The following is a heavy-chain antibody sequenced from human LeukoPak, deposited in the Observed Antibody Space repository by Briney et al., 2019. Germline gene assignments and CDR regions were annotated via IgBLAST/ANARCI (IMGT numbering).Heavy chain of an antibody. CDR3: ARQAGGYSSGWYQFHFDY. J-gene: IGHJ4*02. Sequence: ASVKVSCKASGYTFTSYGISWVRQTPGEGLEWMGWINAYTGNTNYAQKFQGRVTMTTDTSTSTDYMELRNLRSDDTAVYYCARQAGGYSSGWYQFHFDYWGQGTLVTVSS. CDR2: INAYTGNT. CDR1: GYTFTSYG. V-gene: IGHV1-18*04. D-gene: IGHD6-19*01.